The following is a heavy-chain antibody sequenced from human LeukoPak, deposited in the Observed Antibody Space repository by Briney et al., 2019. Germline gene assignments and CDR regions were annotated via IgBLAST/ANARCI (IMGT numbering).Heavy chain of an antibody. D-gene: IGHD6-13*01. CDR3: ARTVRSSWTYFDY. CDR2: MNPNSGNT. J-gene: IGHJ4*02. Sequence: ASVKVSCKASGYTFTSYDINWVRQATGQGLEWMGWMNPNSGNTGYAQKFQGRVTMTRNTSISTAYMELSSLRSEDTAVYYCARTVRSSWTYFDYWGQGTLVTVSS. CDR1: GYTFTSYD. V-gene: IGHV1-8*01.